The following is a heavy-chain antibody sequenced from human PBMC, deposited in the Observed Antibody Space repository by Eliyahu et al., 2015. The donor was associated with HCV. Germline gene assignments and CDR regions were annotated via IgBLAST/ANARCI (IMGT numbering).Heavy chain of an antibody. CDR1: GFTFTNYW. CDR3: ARDGVLTGYDY. D-gene: IGHD3-9*01. Sequence: EVQLVESGGGLVQPGGSLRLSCAASGFTFTNYWMXWVRQAPGKGLEWVANIRQDGSEKYYVDSVKGRFTISRDNAKNSLYLQMNSLRAEDTAVYYCARDGVLTGYDYWGQGTLVTVSS. CDR2: IRQDGSEK. V-gene: IGHV3-7*03. J-gene: IGHJ4*02.